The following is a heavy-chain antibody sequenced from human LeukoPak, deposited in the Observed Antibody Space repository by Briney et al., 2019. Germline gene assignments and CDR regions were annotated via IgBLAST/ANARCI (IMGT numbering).Heavy chain of an antibody. J-gene: IGHJ6*03. CDR3: ARDRTQWPESESYYYYYMDV. CDR2: IYTSGST. D-gene: IGHD6-19*01. V-gene: IGHV4-4*08. CDR1: GGSISSYY. Sequence: SETLSLTCTVSGGSISSYYWSWIRQPPGKGLEWIGRIYTSGSTNYNPSLKSRVTISVDTSKNQFSLKLSSVTAADTAVYYCARDRTQWPESESYYYYYMDVWGKGTTVTVSS.